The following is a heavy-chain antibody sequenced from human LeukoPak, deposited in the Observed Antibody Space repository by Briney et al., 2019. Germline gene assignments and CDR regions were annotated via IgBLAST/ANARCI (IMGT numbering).Heavy chain of an antibody. CDR1: GFTFSSYA. Sequence: GGSLRLSCAASGFTFSSYAMSWVRQAPGKGLEGVSAISGSGGSTYYADSVKGRFTISRDNSKNTLNLQMNSLRAEDTAVYYCARPHGSDWFFFDYWGPGTLVTVSS. D-gene: IGHD6-19*01. J-gene: IGHJ4*02. CDR2: ISGSGGST. V-gene: IGHV3-23*01. CDR3: ARPHGSDWFFFDY.